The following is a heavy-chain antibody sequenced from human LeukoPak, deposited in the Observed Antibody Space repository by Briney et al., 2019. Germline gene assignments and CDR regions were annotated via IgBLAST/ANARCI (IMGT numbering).Heavy chain of an antibody. CDR3: ARGDDYKSTLFDY. Sequence: SQTLSLTCTVSGGSISSGDYYWSWIRQPPGKGLEWIGYIYYSGSTYYNPSLKSRVTISIDTSKNQFSLKLTFATAADTAVYYCARGDDYKSTLFDYWGQGTLVTVSS. V-gene: IGHV4-30-4*01. J-gene: IGHJ4*02. D-gene: IGHD5-12*01. CDR2: IYYSGST. CDR1: GGSISSGDYY.